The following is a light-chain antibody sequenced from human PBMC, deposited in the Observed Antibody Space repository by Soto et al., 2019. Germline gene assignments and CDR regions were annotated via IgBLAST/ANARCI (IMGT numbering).Light chain of an antibody. CDR3: QTWGSGIRGV. CDR1: SGHSSYA. Sequence: QPVLTQSPSASASLGASVKLTCTLSSGHSSYAIAWHQLQPEKGPRYLMKLNSDGSHSKGDGIPDRFSGSSSGAERYLIISSLQSEDEADYYCQTWGSGIRGVFGGGTKVTVL. V-gene: IGLV4-69*01. CDR2: LNSDGSH. J-gene: IGLJ3*02.